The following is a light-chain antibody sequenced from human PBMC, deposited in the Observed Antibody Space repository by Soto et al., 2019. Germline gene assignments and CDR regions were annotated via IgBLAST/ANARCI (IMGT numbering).Light chain of an antibody. Sequence: QSVLAQPASVSGSPGQSITIFCTGSSSDFSAYHYVSWYQQHPGKAPKLMIYEVSHRPPGMSSRFSGSKSGNTASLTISGLQAEDEADYYCCSYAGSIVYVFGTGTKVTVL. J-gene: IGLJ1*01. CDR2: EVS. CDR3: CSYAGSIVYV. V-gene: IGLV2-23*02. CDR1: SSDFSAYHY.